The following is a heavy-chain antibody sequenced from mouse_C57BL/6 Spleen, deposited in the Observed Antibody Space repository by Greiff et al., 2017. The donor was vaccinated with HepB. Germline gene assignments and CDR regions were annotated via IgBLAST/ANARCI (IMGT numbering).Heavy chain of an antibody. CDR1: GFTFSDYG. Sequence: EVMLVESGGGLVKPGGSLKLSCAASGFTFSDYGMHWVRQAPEKGLEWVAYISSGSSTIYYADTVKGRFTISRDNAKNTLFLQMTSLRSEDTAMYYCARRVVATRGYFDVWGTGTTVTVSS. D-gene: IGHD1-1*01. V-gene: IGHV5-17*01. CDR3: ARRVVATRGYFDV. J-gene: IGHJ1*03. CDR2: ISSGSSTI.